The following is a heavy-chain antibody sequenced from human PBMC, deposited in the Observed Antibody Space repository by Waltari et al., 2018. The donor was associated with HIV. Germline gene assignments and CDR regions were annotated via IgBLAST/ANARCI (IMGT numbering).Heavy chain of an antibody. CDR3: ATSTGFDY. D-gene: IGHD4-17*01. Sequence: EVQLLESGGALVQPGGSLRLSCVASGFNFTRYGMSWARQTPGKGLQWVSTIRPSGDKTYYADSVRGRFTIARDNFKNTLYLQMHSLSAEDTGIYYCATSTGFDYWGLGTLVTVSA. J-gene: IGHJ5*01. CDR1: GFNFTRYG. CDR2: IRPSGDKT. V-gene: IGHV3-23*01.